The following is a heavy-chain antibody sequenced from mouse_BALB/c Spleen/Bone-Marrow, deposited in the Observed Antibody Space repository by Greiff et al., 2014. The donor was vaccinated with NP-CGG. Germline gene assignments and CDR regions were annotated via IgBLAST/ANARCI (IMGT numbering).Heavy chain of an antibody. J-gene: IGHJ1*01. V-gene: IGHV3-1*02. D-gene: IGHD2-13*01. CDR3: ARRGGLQYWYFDV. CDR2: IHYSGST. Sequence: VQLQQSGPDLVKPSQSLSLTCTVSGYSITSGYSLHWIRQFPGNKLEWMGYIHYSGSTNYNPSLKSRISITRDTSKNQFFLQLNSVTTEDTATYYCARRGGLQYWYFDVWGAGTTVTVSS. CDR1: GYSITSGYS.